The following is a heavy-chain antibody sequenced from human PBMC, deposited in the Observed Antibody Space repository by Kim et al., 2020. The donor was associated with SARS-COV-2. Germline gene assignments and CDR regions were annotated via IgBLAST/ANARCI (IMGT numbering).Heavy chain of an antibody. Sequence: GESLKISCKGSGYSFTSYWISWVRQMPGKGLEWMGRIDPSDSYTNYSPSFQGHVTISADKSISTAYLQWSSLKASDTAMYYCARHSARYCSSTSCYAVWYFDLWGRGTLVTVSS. D-gene: IGHD2-2*01. CDR2: IDPSDSYT. CDR1: GYSFTSYW. J-gene: IGHJ2*01. V-gene: IGHV5-10-1*01. CDR3: ARHSARYCSSTSCYAVWYFDL.